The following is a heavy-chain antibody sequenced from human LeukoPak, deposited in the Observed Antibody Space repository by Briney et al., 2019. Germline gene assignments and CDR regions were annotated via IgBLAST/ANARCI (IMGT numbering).Heavy chain of an antibody. J-gene: IGHJ4*02. D-gene: IGHD6-13*01. CDR2: ISGSGGST. Sequence: AGGSLRLSCAASGFTFSSYAMSWVRQAPGKGLEWVSAISGSGGSTYYADSVKGRLTISRDNSKNTLYLQMNSLRAEDTAVYYCAKVWQQLVAYFDYWGQGTLVTVSS. CDR1: GFTFSSYA. V-gene: IGHV3-23*01. CDR3: AKVWQQLVAYFDY.